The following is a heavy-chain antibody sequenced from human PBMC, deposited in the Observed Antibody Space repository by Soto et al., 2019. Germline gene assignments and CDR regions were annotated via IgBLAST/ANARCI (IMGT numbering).Heavy chain of an antibody. D-gene: IGHD5-18*01. J-gene: IGHJ3*02. CDR3: ARVGYSYGNDAFDI. V-gene: IGHV4-30-2*01. CDR2: IFHNGNT. Sequence: SETLSLTCSVSGGSISSGLYYWTWIRQPPGKGLEWIGYIFHNGNTYYNPSLKSRVTISVDRSKNQFSLKLSSVTAADTAVYYCARVGYSYGNDAFDIWGQGTMVTVSS. CDR1: GGSISSGLYY.